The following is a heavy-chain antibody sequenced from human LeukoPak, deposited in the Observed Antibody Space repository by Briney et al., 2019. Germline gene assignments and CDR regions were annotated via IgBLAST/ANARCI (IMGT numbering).Heavy chain of an antibody. CDR1: GFTFSSYA. D-gene: IGHD3-10*01. V-gene: IGHV3-23*01. Sequence: GGSLRLSCAASGFTFSSYAMSWVRQAPGKGLEWVSAISGSGGSTYYADSVKGRFTIPRDNSKNTLYLQVNSLRAEDTAVYYCAKDYQAHYYGSGSYYANFDYWGQGTLVTVSS. CDR3: AKDYQAHYYGSGSYYANFDY. J-gene: IGHJ4*02. CDR2: ISGSGGST.